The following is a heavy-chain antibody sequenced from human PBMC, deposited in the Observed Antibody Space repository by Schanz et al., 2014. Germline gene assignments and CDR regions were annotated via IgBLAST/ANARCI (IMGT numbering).Heavy chain of an antibody. J-gene: IGHJ3*02. CDR2: ISGSNGNT. Sequence: QVQLVQSGAEVKKPGASVKVSCKASGYTFSDYGITWVRQAPGQGLEWLGWISGSNGNTNYTQKFQGRVTMTIDPYTSTAYMELRSLRSDDTALYYCTRGGYSYALSAFDIWGQGTMVTVSS. V-gene: IGHV1-18*01. CDR3: TRGGYSYALSAFDI. CDR1: GYTFSDYG. D-gene: IGHD5-18*01.